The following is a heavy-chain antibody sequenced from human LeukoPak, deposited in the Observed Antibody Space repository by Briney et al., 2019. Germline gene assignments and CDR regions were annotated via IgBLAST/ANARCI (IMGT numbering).Heavy chain of an antibody. CDR2: ISYDGSNK. CDR1: GFTFSSYG. Sequence: PGGSLRLSCAASGFTFSSYGMHWVRQAPGKGLEWVAVISYDGSNKYYADSVKGRFTISRDNSKNTLYLQMNSLRAEDTAVYYCAKRIWGSGGTIDHWGQGTLVTVSS. V-gene: IGHV3-30*18. D-gene: IGHD1-14*01. J-gene: IGHJ4*02. CDR3: AKRIWGSGGTIDH.